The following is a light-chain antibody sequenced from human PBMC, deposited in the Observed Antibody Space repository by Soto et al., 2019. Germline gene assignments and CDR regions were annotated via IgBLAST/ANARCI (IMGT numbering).Light chain of an antibody. CDR3: QQSYTTPCT. CDR1: QSITTY. CDR2: AAS. Sequence: DIQMTQSPSSLSASLGDRVTITCRAGQSITTYLNWYQHKPGRAPQLLLYAASNLQSGVPSSFSGSGSGTDFTLTISSLQPEDFATYYCQQSYTTPCTFGQGTKLEIK. J-gene: IGKJ2*02. V-gene: IGKV1-39*01.